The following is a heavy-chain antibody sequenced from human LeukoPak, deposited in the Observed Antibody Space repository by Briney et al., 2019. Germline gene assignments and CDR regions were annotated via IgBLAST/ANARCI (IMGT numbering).Heavy chain of an antibody. Sequence: GGSLRLSCAASGFTFSSYAMHWVRQAPGKGLEWVAVISYDGSNKYYADSVKGRFTISRDNFKNTLYLQMNSLRAEDTAVYYCARDSSSWYFEYWGQGTLVTVSS. CDR3: ARDSSSWYFEY. CDR1: GFTFSSYA. V-gene: IGHV3-30-3*01. J-gene: IGHJ4*02. D-gene: IGHD6-13*01. CDR2: ISYDGSNK.